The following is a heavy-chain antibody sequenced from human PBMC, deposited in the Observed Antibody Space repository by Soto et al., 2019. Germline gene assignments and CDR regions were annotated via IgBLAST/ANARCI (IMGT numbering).Heavy chain of an antibody. D-gene: IGHD3-22*01. Sequence: QVQLVESGGGLVKPGGSLRLSCAASGFTFSDYYMTWIRQAPGKGLEWVSYISSSGSTIYYADSVKGRFTISRDNAKNSLYLQMSSLRPEDTAVYYCAREGVYDISVHFFDYWGQGALVTVSS. V-gene: IGHV3-11*04. CDR1: GFTFSDYY. CDR3: AREGVYDISVHFFDY. J-gene: IGHJ4*02. CDR2: ISSSGSTI.